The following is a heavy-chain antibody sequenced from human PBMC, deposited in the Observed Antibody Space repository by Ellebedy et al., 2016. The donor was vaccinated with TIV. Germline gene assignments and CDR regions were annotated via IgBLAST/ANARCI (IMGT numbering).Heavy chain of an antibody. CDR1: GFTFSSYS. J-gene: IGHJ6*02. CDR2: TISSYYI. D-gene: IGHD6-19*01. Sequence: PGGSLRLSCAASGFTFSSYSMNWVRQAPAKGLDWVSSTISSYYIYYADSVKGRFTISRDNAKNSLYLQMNSLRAEDTAVYYCVREGIGSGWYYYGMDVWGQGTTVTVSS. CDR3: VREGIGSGWYYYGMDV. V-gene: IGHV3-21*01.